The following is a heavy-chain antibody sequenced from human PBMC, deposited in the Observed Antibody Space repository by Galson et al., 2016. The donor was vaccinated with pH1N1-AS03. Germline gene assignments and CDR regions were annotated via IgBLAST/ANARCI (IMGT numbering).Heavy chain of an antibody. CDR2: IWGNGDST. J-gene: IGHJ4*02. V-gene: IGHV3-23*01. CDR3: AKDMKPDGVYDLDY. CDR1: RFTYSTYS. Sequence: SLRLSCAASRFTYSTYSMNWVRQAPGKGLEWVSGIWGNGDSTYYADFVKGRFTISRDNSKNTLYLQMNSLRADDTAVYYCAKDMKPDGVYDLDYWGQGTLVTVSS. D-gene: IGHD5/OR15-5a*01.